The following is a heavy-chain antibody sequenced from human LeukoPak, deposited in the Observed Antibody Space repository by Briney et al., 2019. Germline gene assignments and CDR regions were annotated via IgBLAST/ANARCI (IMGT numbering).Heavy chain of an antibody. V-gene: IGHV4-39*01. Sequence: PSETLSLTCTVSGGSISSSTYIWGWLRQPPGKGLEWIASVYYNGHTYFNPSLKTRVTISIDTSKNQFSVNVRSVTAADTAVFYCASTPYYGSRGSGSISLWGQGTLVTVSS. CDR1: GGSISSSTYI. J-gene: IGHJ4*02. CDR2: VYYNGHT. D-gene: IGHD3-10*01. CDR3: ASTPYYGSRGSGSISL.